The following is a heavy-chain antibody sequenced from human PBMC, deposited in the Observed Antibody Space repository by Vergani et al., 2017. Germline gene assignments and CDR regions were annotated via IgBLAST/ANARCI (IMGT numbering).Heavy chain of an antibody. V-gene: IGHV1-2*02. J-gene: IGHJ4*02. CDR1: GYTFTGYY. D-gene: IGHD2-15*01. CDR3: ARAPRYCSGGSCYELDD. Sequence: QVQLVQSGAEVKKPGASVKVSCKASGYTFTGYYMHWVRQAPGQGLEWMGWINPNSGGTNYAQKFQGRVTMTRDTSISTAYMELSRLRSDDTAVYYCARAPRYCSGGSCYELDDGGQGTLVTVSS. CDR2: INPNSGGT.